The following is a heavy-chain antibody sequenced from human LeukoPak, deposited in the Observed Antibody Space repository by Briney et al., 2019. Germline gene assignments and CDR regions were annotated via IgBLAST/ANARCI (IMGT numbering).Heavy chain of an antibody. Sequence: PSETLSLTCTVSGVSISSGGYYWSWIRQHPGKGLEWIGYIYYSGSTYYNPSLKSRVTISVDTSKNQFSLKLSSVTAADTAVYYCASYQPNYYDSSGYHNYWGQGTLVTVSS. V-gene: IGHV4-31*03. CDR3: ASYQPNYYDSSGYHNY. CDR2: IYYSGST. CDR1: GVSISSGGYY. D-gene: IGHD3-22*01. J-gene: IGHJ4*02.